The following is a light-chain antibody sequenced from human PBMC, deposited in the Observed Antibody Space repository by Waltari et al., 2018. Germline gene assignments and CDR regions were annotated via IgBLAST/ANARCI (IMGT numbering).Light chain of an antibody. J-gene: IGLJ3*02. Sequence: QSVLTQPPSASGTPGQRVPSSCSGSSSNIGSNYVYWYQQLPGTAPKLLIYRNNQRPSGVPDRFSGSKSGTSASLAISGLRSEDEADYYCAAWDDSLSGPVFGGGTKLTVL. CDR2: RNN. V-gene: IGLV1-47*01. CDR1: SSNIGSNY. CDR3: AAWDDSLSGPV.